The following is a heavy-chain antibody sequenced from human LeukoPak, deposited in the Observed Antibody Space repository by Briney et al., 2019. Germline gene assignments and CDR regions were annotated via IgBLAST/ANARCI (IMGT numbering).Heavy chain of an antibody. CDR3: GSSTAHYYNYGMDV. J-gene: IGHJ6*02. CDR2: VYSNDDT. Sequence: GGSLRLSCAASGFIVSSKYMSWVRQAPGKGLEWVSAVYSNDDTYYADPVKGRFSISRDKSKNTLYLQMNSLRAEDTAVYYCGSSTAHYYNYGMDVWGQGTLVTVSS. CDR1: GFIVSSKY. V-gene: IGHV3-53*01. D-gene: IGHD2-21*02.